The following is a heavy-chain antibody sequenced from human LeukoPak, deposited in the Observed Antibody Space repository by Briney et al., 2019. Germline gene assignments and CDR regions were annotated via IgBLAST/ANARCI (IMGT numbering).Heavy chain of an antibody. CDR1: GYTFTGYY. CDR2: INPNSGGT. D-gene: IGHD3-22*01. J-gene: IGHJ4*02. CDR3: ARVSGHYSDSIAYYPISGPFDY. V-gene: IGHV1-2*02. Sequence: ASVKVSCKASGYTFTGYYMHWVRQAPGQGLEWMGWINPNSGGTNYAQKFEGRVTMTRDTSISTAYMELSGLRSDDTAVYYCARVSGHYSDSIAYYPISGPFDYWGQGTLVTVSS.